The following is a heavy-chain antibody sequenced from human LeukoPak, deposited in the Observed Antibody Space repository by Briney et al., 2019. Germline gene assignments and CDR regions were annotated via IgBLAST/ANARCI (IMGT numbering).Heavy chain of an antibody. J-gene: IGHJ4*02. CDR3: ARAPPTEVRGDYILDY. D-gene: IGHD4-17*01. CDR2: IHYSGST. Sequence: SETLSLTCTVSGSSISSHYWSWIRQPPGKGLEWIGYIHYSGSTNYNPSLKSRVTISVDTSKNQFSLKLSSVTAADTAVYYCARAPPTEVRGDYILDYWGQGTLVTVSS. V-gene: IGHV4-59*11. CDR1: GSSISSHY.